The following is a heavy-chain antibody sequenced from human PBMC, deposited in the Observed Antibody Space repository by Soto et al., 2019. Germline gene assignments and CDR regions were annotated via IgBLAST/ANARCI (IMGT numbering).Heavy chain of an antibody. CDR3: ATDPDPWYFDL. CDR2: INSDGSST. J-gene: IGHJ2*01. V-gene: IGHV3-74*01. Sequence: EVQLVESGGGLVQPGGSLRLSCAASGFTFSSYWMHWVRQAPGKGLVWVSRINSDGSSTSYADSVKGRFTISRDNAKNTLYLQMTSLRAEYTAVDYCATDPDPWYFDLWGLGTLVTVSS. CDR1: GFTFSSYW.